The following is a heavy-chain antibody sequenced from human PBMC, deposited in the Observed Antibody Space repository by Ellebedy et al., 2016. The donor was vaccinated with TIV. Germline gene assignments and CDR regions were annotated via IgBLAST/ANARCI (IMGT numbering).Heavy chain of an antibody. Sequence: PGGSLRLSCAASGFTFSNHNMNWVRQAPGKGLEWLSYISTSSSTIYYSDSMRGRFTLSRDDAENSLFLQMDNLRADDTAVYYCARDPRPYLRYGHYDFWGQGTLVTVSS. CDR3: ARDPRPYLRYGHYDF. CDR2: ISTSSSTI. V-gene: IGHV3-48*01. CDR1: GFTFSNHN. J-gene: IGHJ4*02. D-gene: IGHD3-9*01.